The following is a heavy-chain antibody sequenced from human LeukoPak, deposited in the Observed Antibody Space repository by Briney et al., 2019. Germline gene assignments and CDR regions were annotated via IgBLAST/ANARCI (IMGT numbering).Heavy chain of an antibody. D-gene: IGHD2-15*01. V-gene: IGHV4-59*01. CDR1: GGSISSYY. CDR2: IYYSGST. Sequence: SETLSLTCTVSGGSISSYYWSWIRQPPGKGLDWIGYIYYSGSTNYNPSLKSRVTISVDTSKNQFSLKLSSVTAADTAVYYCARSHEYCSGGSCYPLTFDYWGQGTLVTVSS. CDR3: ARSHEYCSGGSCYPLTFDY. J-gene: IGHJ4*02.